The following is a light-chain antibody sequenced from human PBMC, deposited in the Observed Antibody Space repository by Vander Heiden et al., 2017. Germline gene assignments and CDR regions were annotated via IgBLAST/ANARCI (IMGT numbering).Light chain of an antibody. V-gene: IGKV4-1*01. CDR2: GI. J-gene: IGKJ1*01. CDR1: QSPFYASNIQSR. CDR3: QQYYSSPWT. Sequence: DIVMTQSPDSLAVSLGERATINCKSSQSPFYASNIQSRLAWYQQKPRQAPKVTHFRGISGPTGGPERFRCRGFGKGFTLTISSLQAEDVAVYYCQQYYSSPWTFGQGTKVEIK.